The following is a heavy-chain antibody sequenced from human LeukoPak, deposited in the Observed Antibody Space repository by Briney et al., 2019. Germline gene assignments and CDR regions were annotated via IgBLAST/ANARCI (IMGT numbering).Heavy chain of an antibody. CDR1: GFTFSSYA. J-gene: IGHJ4*02. Sequence: GGSLRLSCAASGFTFSSYAMSWVRQAPGKGLEWVSAISGSGGSTYYADSVKGRFTISRDNSKNTLYLQMNSLRAEDTAVYYCTNIAGYSYGFGYYFDYWGQGSLVTVSS. CDR3: TNIAGYSYGFGYYFDY. D-gene: IGHD5-18*01. CDR2: ISGSGGST. V-gene: IGHV3-23*01.